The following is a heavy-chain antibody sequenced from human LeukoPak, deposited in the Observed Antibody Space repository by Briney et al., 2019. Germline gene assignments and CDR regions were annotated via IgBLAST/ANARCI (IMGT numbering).Heavy chain of an antibody. D-gene: IGHD2/OR15-2a*01. J-gene: IGHJ5*02. Sequence: SETLSLTCAVYGGSFSGYYWSWIRQPPGKGLEWIGEINHSGSTSYNPSLKSRVTISVDTSKNQFSLKLSSVTAADTAVYYCARVLNWFDPWGQGTLVTVSS. CDR1: GGSFSGYY. CDR3: ARVLNWFDP. CDR2: INHSGST. V-gene: IGHV4-34*01.